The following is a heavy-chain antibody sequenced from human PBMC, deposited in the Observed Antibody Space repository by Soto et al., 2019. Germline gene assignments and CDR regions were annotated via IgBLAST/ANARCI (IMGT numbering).Heavy chain of an antibody. Sequence: QVQLVESGGGVVQPGRSLRLSCAASGFTFSSYAMHWVRQAPGKGLEWVAVISYDGSNKYYADSVKGRFTISRDNSKNTLYLQMNSLRAEDTAVYYCARDWVYYYDSSGYPGYWGQGTLVTVSS. CDR1: GFTFSSYA. J-gene: IGHJ4*02. D-gene: IGHD3-22*01. V-gene: IGHV3-30-3*01. CDR3: ARDWVYYYDSSGYPGY. CDR2: ISYDGSNK.